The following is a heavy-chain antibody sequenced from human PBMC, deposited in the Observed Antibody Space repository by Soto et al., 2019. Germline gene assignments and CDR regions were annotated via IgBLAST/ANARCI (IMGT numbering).Heavy chain of an antibody. Sequence: VQLLESGGGLVQPGGSLRLSCAASGFTFSSYAMSWVRQAPGKGLEWVSAISGSGGSTYYADSVKGRFTISRDNSKNTLYLQMNSLRAEDTAVYYCAKVIDCTNGVCYLVDYWGQGTLVTVSS. J-gene: IGHJ4*02. D-gene: IGHD2-8*01. CDR1: GFTFSSYA. V-gene: IGHV3-23*01. CDR3: AKVIDCTNGVCYLVDY. CDR2: ISGSGGST.